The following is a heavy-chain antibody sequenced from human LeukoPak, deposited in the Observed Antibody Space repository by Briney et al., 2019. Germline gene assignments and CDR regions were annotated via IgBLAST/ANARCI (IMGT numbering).Heavy chain of an antibody. CDR2: IYYSGST. J-gene: IGHJ4*02. V-gene: IGHV4-59*08. CDR3: ARLVAYCAGDCLDY. D-gene: IGHD2-21*01. CDR1: GGSIRSYY. Sequence: SETLSLTCSVSGGSIRSYYWSWIRQPPGKGLEWIAYIYYSGSTSYNPSLKSRVTISVDTSKNQFSLKLSSVTAADTAVYYCARLVAYCAGDCLDYWGQGTLVTVSS.